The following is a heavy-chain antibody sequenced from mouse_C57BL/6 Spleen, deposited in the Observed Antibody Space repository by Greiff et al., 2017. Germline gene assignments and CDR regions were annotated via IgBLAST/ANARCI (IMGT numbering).Heavy chain of an antibody. V-gene: IGHV2-2*01. J-gene: IGHJ3*01. CDR1: GFSLTSYG. Sequence: QVQLQQSGPGLVQPSQSLSITCTVSGFSLTSYGVHWVRQSPGKGLEWLGVIWSGGSTDYNAAFISRLSISKDNSKSQVFFKMNSLQADDTAIYYCARRDDYEEFAYWGQGTLVTVSA. CDR3: ARRDDYEEFAY. CDR2: IWSGGST. D-gene: IGHD2-4*01.